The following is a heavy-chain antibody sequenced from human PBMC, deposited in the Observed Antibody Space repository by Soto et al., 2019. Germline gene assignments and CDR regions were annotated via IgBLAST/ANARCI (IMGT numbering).Heavy chain of an antibody. CDR3: ARVGITMVRGPHDP. Sequence: QVQLVQSGAEVKKPGASVKVSCKASGYTFTSYGISWVRQAPGQGLEWMGWISAYNGNTNYAQKLQGRATMTTDKSTRRAYMELMSLRSDDTAVYYCARVGITMVRGPHDPGGQGTLVTVSS. CDR1: GYTFTSYG. D-gene: IGHD3-10*01. CDR2: ISAYNGNT. V-gene: IGHV1-18*01. J-gene: IGHJ5*02.